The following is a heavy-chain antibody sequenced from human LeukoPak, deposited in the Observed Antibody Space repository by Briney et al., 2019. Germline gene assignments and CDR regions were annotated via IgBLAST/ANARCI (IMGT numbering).Heavy chain of an antibody. J-gene: IGHJ4*02. CDR1: GGSIRNYY. CDR3: ARSHIGVFDY. CDR2: IYYNGDT. V-gene: IGHV4-59*08. D-gene: IGHD2-21*01. Sequence: SETLSLTCTVSGGSIRNYYWNWIRQSPGKGLEWIGYIYYNGDTNYNPSLKSRVTVSVDTSKNQFSLKLSSVTAADTAVYYCARSHIGVFDYWGQGTLVTVSS.